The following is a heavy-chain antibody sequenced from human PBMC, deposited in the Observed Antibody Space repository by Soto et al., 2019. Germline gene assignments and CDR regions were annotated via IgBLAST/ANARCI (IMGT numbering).Heavy chain of an antibody. V-gene: IGHV3-15*01. Sequence: EVQLVESGGGLVKPGGSLRLSCAASGFTFSNAWMSWVRQAPGKGLEWVGRIKSKTDGGTTDYAAPVKGRFTISRDDSKNTLYLQMNSLKTEDTAVYYCTTDGDDLGDASKFWGQGTMVTVSS. CDR3: TTDGDDLGDASKF. CDR2: IKSKTDGGTT. D-gene: IGHD3-16*01. J-gene: IGHJ3*01. CDR1: GFTFSNAW.